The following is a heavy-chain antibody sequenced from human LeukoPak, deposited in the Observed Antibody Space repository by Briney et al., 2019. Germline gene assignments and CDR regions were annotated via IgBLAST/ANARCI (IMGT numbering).Heavy chain of an antibody. CDR3: ARGEGMAGRPHAFDI. J-gene: IGHJ3*02. Sequence: GTPVKVSCKASGYTFTSYGISWVRQAPGQGLEWMGWISAYNGNTNYAQKLQGRVTMTTDISTSTAYMELRSLRSDDTAVYYCARGEGMAGRPHAFDIWGQGTMVSVFS. D-gene: IGHD6-19*01. V-gene: IGHV1-18*01. CDR2: ISAYNGNT. CDR1: GYTFTSYG.